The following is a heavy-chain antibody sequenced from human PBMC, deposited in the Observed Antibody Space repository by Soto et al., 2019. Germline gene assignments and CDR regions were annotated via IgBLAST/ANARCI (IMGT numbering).Heavy chain of an antibody. CDR2: IKQDGTEK. J-gene: IGHJ4*02. Sequence: EVQLVESGGGLVQPGGSLRLSCAASGFTFSDYWMNWVRRAPGKGLEWRANIKQDGTEKYYVDSVKGRFTIYRDNAKNSLYLQMNALRGEDTAVYYCALIILVRAETGQHYWGQGTLVTVSS. CDR1: GFTFSDYW. CDR3: ALIILVRAETGQHY. D-gene: IGHD3-10*01. V-gene: IGHV3-7*01.